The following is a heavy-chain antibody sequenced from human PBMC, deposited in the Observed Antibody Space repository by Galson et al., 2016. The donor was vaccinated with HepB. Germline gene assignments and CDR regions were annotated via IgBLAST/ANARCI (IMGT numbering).Heavy chain of an antibody. CDR3: ARANYNLLTGYYSGLGY. J-gene: IGHJ4*02. CDR1: DNTFSKDY. D-gene: IGHD3-9*01. V-gene: IGHV1-46*01. CDR2: IHPSGAYT. Sequence: SCKASDNTFSKDYIHWVRQAPGQGLQWLGTIHPSGAYTTYAQRFDGRVTMTRDTATNTVYMELRALTSKDTAVYYCARANYNLLTGYYSGLGYWGQGTLVSVSS.